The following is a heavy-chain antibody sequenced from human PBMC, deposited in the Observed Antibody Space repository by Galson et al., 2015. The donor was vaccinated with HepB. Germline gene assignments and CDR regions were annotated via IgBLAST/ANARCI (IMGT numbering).Heavy chain of an antibody. D-gene: IGHD5-18*01. CDR2: ISGGGGST. Sequence: SLRLSCAASGFTFSSYAMSWVRQAPGKGLEWVSAISGGGGSTYYADSVKGRFTISRANSRNTLYLQMNSLRAEDTAVYYCGRWIQLWFGAFDSWGQGTLVTVSS. V-gene: IGHV3-23*01. J-gene: IGHJ4*02. CDR3: GRWIQLWFGAFDS. CDR1: GFTFSSYA.